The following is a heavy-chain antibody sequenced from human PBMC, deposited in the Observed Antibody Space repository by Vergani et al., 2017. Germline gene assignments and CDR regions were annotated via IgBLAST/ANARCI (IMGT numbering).Heavy chain of an antibody. CDR3: ARRLPMYSSSSRNYYYYFGMDV. D-gene: IGHD6-13*01. CDR1: GGSFSGYY. Sequence: QVQLQQWGAGLLKPSETLSLTCAVYGGSFSGYYWSWIRQPPGKGLEWIGEINHSGSTNYNPSLKSRVTISVDTSKNQFSLKLSSVTAADTAVYYCARRLPMYSSSSRNYYYYFGMDVWGQGTTVTVSS. J-gene: IGHJ6*02. V-gene: IGHV4-34*01. CDR2: INHSGST.